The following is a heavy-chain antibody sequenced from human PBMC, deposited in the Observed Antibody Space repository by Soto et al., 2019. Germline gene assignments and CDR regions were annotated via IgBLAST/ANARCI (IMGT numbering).Heavy chain of an antibody. CDR2: IIPIFGTA. Sequence: QVQLVQSGAEVKKPGSSVKVSCKASGGTFSSYAISWVRQAPRQGLEWMGGIIPIFGTANYAQKFQGRVTITADESTSTAYMELSSLRSEDTAVYYCAYSAARIYYYGMDVWGQGTTVTVSS. V-gene: IGHV1-69*01. D-gene: IGHD5-12*01. CDR3: AYSAARIYYYGMDV. J-gene: IGHJ6*02. CDR1: GGTFSSYA.